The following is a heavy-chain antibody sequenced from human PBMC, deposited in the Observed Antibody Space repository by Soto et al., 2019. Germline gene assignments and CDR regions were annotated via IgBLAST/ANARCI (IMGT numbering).Heavy chain of an antibody. CDR2: INHSGST. D-gene: IGHD2-15*01. V-gene: IGHV4-34*01. CDR1: GGSFSGYY. Sequence: QVQLQQWGAGLLKPSETLSLTCAVYGGSFSGYYWSWIRQPPGKGLEWIGEINHSGSTNYNPSLKSRVTXXVXTXXSQCSLKLSSVTAADTAVYYCARGSKGGLGRPLDYWGQGTLVTVSS. CDR3: ARGSKGGLGRPLDY. J-gene: IGHJ4*02.